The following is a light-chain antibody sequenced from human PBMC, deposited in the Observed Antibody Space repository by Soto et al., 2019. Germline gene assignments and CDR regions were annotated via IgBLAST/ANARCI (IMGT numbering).Light chain of an antibody. V-gene: IGLV2-8*01. CDR3: SSYAGSSNV. Sequence: ALTQPPSASGSPGQSVAISCTGTSSDVGGYNYVSWYQQHPGKAPKLMIYEVNKRPSGVPDRFSGSKSGNTASLTVSGLQAEDEADYYCSSYAGSSNVFGAGTKVTVL. J-gene: IGLJ1*01. CDR1: SSDVGGYNY. CDR2: EVN.